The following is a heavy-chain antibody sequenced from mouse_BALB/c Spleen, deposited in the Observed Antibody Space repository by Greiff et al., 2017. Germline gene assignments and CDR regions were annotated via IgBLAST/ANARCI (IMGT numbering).Heavy chain of an antibody. J-gene: IGHJ2*01. CDR3: ATYYYGPLDY. V-gene: IGHV5-17*02. CDR1: GFTFSSFE. CDR2: ISSGSSTI. D-gene: IGHD1-1*01. Sequence: EVMLVESGGGLVQPGGSRKLSCAASGFTFSSFEMHWVRQAPEKGLEWVAYISSGSSTIYYADTVKGRFTISRDNPKNTLFLQMTSLRSEDTAMYYCATYYYGPLDYWGQGTTLTVSS.